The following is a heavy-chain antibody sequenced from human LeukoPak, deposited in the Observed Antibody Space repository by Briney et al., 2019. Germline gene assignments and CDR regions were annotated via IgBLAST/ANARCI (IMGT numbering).Heavy chain of an antibody. CDR2: ISGRSSHI. J-gene: IGHJ1*01. D-gene: IGHD3-16*01. CDR3: GRAFPPLRTSSAGDL. Sequence: GESLRLSCSASGFSFSDYDMNWVRQAPGKGLEWVSAISGRSSHIYYGESVKGRFTISRDNAKNSLYLQMDSLGVEDTAVYYCGRAFPPLRTSSAGDLWGQGTLVIVSS. CDR1: GFSFSDYD. V-gene: IGHV3-21*01.